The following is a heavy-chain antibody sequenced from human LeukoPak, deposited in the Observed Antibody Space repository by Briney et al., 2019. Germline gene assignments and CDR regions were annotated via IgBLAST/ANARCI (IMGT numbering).Heavy chain of an antibody. D-gene: IGHD3-22*01. CDR2: ISGSGVRT. J-gene: IGHJ4*02. CDR1: GFTFSSYA. CDR3: AKAKGFHYYDSSGFYSDS. Sequence: QPGGSLRLSCAASGFTFSSYAMSWVRQAPGKGLEWVSAISGSGVRTYYAYSVKPRFTISRDNSKNTLYLQMNSLRAEDTAVYYCAKAKGFHYYDSSGFYSDSWGQGTLVTVSS. V-gene: IGHV3-23*01.